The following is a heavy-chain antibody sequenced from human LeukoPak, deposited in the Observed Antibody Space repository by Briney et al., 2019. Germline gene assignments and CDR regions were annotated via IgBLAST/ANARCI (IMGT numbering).Heavy chain of an antibody. J-gene: IGHJ4*02. CDR3: ARLVDLWFGEGGVDY. Sequence: SETLSLTCTVSSASITSSPYYWGWIRQPPGKGLEWIGSIYYSGSTYYNPSLKSRVTISVDTSKNQFSLKLSSVTAADTAVYYCARLVDLWFGEGGVDYWGQGTLVTVSS. D-gene: IGHD3-10*01. CDR1: SASITSSPYY. CDR2: IYYSGST. V-gene: IGHV4-39*01.